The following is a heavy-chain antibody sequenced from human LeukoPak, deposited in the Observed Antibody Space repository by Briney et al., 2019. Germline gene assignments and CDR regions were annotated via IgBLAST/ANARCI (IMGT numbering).Heavy chain of an antibody. CDR2: ISSSGSTI. D-gene: IGHD7-27*01. CDR3: ARDLNWETY. CDR1: GFSFSSYE. J-gene: IGHJ4*02. Sequence: GGSLRLSCAASGFSFSSYEMNWVRQAPGKGLEWVSFISSSGSTIYYADSVKGRFTISRDNAKNSLYLQMNSLRAEDTAVYYCARDLNWETYWGQGTLVSVSS. V-gene: IGHV3-48*03.